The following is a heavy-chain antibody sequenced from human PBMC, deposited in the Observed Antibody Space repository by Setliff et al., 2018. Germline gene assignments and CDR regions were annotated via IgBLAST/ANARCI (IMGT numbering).Heavy chain of an antibody. Sequence: SETLSLTCAVSGVSISSNSYYWSWIRQPPGKGLEWIGYIQNSGGTNYNPSLLGRISISVDTSKMQFSLKLTSATAADTAVYFCATYVVGGGGRGYWGQGTLVTVS. J-gene: IGHJ4*02. CDR3: ATYVVGGGGRGY. V-gene: IGHV4-30-2*05. CDR1: GVSISSNSYY. D-gene: IGHD3-16*01. CDR2: IQNSGGT.